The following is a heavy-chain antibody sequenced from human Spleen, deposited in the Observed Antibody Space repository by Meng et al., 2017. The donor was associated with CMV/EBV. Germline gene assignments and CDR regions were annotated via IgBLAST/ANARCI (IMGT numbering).Heavy chain of an antibody. V-gene: IGHV1-2*02. J-gene: IGHJ4*02. Sequence: ASVKVSCKASGYTFTDYYLHWVRQAPGQGLEWMGWINPNSGGTNYAQRFQGRVTLTRDTSISTAYMELSSLRSDDTAVYYCARVDRSTVVENYDFWGQGTLVTVSS. CDR2: INPNSGGT. CDR3: ARVDRSTVVENYDF. CDR1: GYTFTDYY. D-gene: IGHD4-23*01.